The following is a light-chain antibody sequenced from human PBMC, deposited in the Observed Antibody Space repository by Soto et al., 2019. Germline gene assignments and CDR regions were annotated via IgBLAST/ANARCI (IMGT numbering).Light chain of an antibody. Sequence: DIQMTQSPSSLSASVGERVTITCRASQSIRDYLNWYQQKPGKAPTLLIYGASNLPRGVPSRFSGSGSGTDCTVTISSLQPEDFATYFCQQSYSTPRTFGQGTRVDVK. V-gene: IGKV1-39*01. J-gene: IGKJ1*01. CDR2: GAS. CDR1: QSIRDY. CDR3: QQSYSTPRT.